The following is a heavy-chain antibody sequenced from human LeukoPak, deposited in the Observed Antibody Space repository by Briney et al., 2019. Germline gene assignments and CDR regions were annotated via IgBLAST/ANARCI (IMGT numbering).Heavy chain of an antibody. CDR3: ARRRSSWDYYYYMDV. Sequence: GGSLRLSCAASGFTFSSYAMHWVRQAPGKGLEWVAVISYDGSNKYYADSVKGRFTVSRDNSKNTLYLQMNSLRAEDTAVYYCARRRSSWDYYYYMDVWGKGTTVTVSS. V-gene: IGHV3-30*04. J-gene: IGHJ6*03. CDR2: ISYDGSNK. CDR1: GFTFSSYA. D-gene: IGHD6-13*01.